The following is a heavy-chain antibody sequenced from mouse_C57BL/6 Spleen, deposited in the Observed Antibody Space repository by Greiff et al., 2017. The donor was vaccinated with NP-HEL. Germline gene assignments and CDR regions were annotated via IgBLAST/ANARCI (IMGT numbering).Heavy chain of an antibody. Sequence: QVQLQQPGAELVRPGSSVKLSCKASGYTFTSYWMHWVKQRPIQGLEWIGNIDPSDSETHYNQKFKDKATLTVDKSSSTDYMQLSSLTSEDSAVYYCARRGIYYDSSYEGAMDYWGQGTSVTVSS. CDR3: ARRGIYYDSSYEGAMDY. J-gene: IGHJ4*01. V-gene: IGHV1-52*01. D-gene: IGHD1-1*01. CDR1: GYTFTSYW. CDR2: IDPSDSET.